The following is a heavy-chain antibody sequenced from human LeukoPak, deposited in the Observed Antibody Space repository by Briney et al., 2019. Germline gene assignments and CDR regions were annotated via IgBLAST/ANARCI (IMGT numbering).Heavy chain of an antibody. CDR1: GFTFSSYA. V-gene: IGHV3-23*01. J-gene: IGHJ4*02. Sequence: GGSLRLSCAASGFTFSSYAMSWVRQAPGKGLEWVSTIIGSGGDTYYADSVKGRFTISRDTSKNTLYLQMKSLRAEDTAVYYCAKAWAADGTFASWGQGTLVTASS. CDR3: AKAWAADGTFAS. CDR2: IIGSGGDT. D-gene: IGHD6-13*01.